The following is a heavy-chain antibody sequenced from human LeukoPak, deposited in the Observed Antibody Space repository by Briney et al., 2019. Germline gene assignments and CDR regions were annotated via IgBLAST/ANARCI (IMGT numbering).Heavy chain of an antibody. Sequence: SETLSLTCAVYGGSFSSYYWSWIRQPPGKGLEWIGYIYYSGSTNYNPSLKSRVTISVDTSKNQFSLKLSSVTAADTAVYYCARAPGYSSGWYSIWFDPWGQGTLVTVSS. D-gene: IGHD6-19*01. CDR2: IYYSGST. V-gene: IGHV4-59*01. J-gene: IGHJ5*02. CDR1: GGSFSSYY. CDR3: ARAPGYSSGWYSIWFDP.